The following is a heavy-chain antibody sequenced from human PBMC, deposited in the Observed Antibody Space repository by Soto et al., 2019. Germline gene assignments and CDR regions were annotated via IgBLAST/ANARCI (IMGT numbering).Heavy chain of an antibody. CDR2: IYYSGST. Sequence: QVQLQESGPGLVKPSQTLSLTCTVSGGSISSGDYYWSWIRQPPGKGLEWIGYIYYSGSTYYNPSLKGRVTISVDTSKNQCSLKLSSVTAADTAVYYCARGGRGYYSPPSVDAFDIWGQGTMVTVSS. CDR1: GGSISSGDYY. CDR3: ARGGRGYYSPPSVDAFDI. J-gene: IGHJ3*02. V-gene: IGHV4-30-4*01. D-gene: IGHD3-22*01.